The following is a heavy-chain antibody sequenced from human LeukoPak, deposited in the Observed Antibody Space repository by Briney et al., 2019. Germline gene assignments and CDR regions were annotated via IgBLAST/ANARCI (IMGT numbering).Heavy chain of an antibody. V-gene: IGHV4-34*01. D-gene: IGHD3-22*01. J-gene: IGHJ3*02. CDR3: ARMPFITMIVVARALGAFDI. CDR2: INHSGST. Sequence: SETLSLTCAVYGGSFSGYYWSWIRQPPGKGLEWIGEINHSGSTNYNPSLKSRVTISVDTSKNQFSLKLSSVTAADTAVYYCARMPFITMIVVARALGAFDIWGQGTMVTVSS. CDR1: GGSFSGYY.